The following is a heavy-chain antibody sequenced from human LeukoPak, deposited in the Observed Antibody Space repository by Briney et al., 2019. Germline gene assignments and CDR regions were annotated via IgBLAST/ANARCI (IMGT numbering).Heavy chain of an antibody. V-gene: IGHV3-23*01. J-gene: IGHJ4*02. Sequence: GGSLRLSCAASGFTFSSYAMSWVRQAPGKGLEGVSVISGSGGTTYYADSVKGRFTIYRDNPKNTLYLQMNSLRTEDTAVYYCAKAVSGYYSIFDYWGQGTLVTVSS. D-gene: IGHD3-22*01. CDR2: ISGSGGTT. CDR1: GFTFSSYA. CDR3: AKAVSGYYSIFDY.